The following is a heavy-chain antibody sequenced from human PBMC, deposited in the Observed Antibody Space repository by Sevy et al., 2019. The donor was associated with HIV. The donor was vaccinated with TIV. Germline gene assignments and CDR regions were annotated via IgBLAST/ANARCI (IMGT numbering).Heavy chain of an antibody. D-gene: IGHD4-17*01. J-gene: IGHJ4*01. CDR1: GFTFSSFG. V-gene: IGHV3-33*01. CDR2: IWFDGSNT. CDR3: ARDLEFYDHGDYGPAFMPDF. Sequence: GGSLRLSCAASGFTFSSFGMHWVRQAPGKGLEWLAVIWFDGSNTYYADSVRGRFAISRDIAKNTLHLQMNSLRAVETAVYYCARDLEFYDHGDYGPAFMPDFWGHGTLVTVSS.